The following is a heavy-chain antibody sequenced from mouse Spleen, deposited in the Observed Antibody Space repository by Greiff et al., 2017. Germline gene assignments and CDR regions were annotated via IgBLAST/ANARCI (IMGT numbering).Heavy chain of an antibody. CDR3: ARVATATCFDY. CDR1: GYTFTSYW. V-gene: IGHV1-69*01. D-gene: IGHD1-2*01. CDR2: IDPSDSYT. Sequence: QVQLQQPGAELVMPGASVKLSCKASGYTFTSYWMHWVKQRPGQGLEWIGEIDPSDSYTNYNQKFKGKATLTVDKSSSTAYMQLSSLTSEDSAVYYCARVATATCFDYWGQGTTLTVSS. J-gene: IGHJ2*01.